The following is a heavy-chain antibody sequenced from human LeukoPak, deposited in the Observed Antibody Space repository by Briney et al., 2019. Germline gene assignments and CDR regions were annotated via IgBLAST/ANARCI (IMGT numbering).Heavy chain of an antibody. J-gene: IGHJ4*02. CDR2: ISSSSSTI. D-gene: IGHD2-2*01. CDR1: GFTFSSYS. CDR3: AREKTPLGYCSSTSCRTPLDY. Sequence: GGSLRLSCAASGFTFSSYSMNWVRQAPGKGLEWVSYISSSSSTIYYADSVKGRFTISRDNAKNSLYLQMNSLRAEDTAVYYCAREKTPLGYCSSTSCRTPLDYWGQGTLVTVSS. V-gene: IGHV3-48*01.